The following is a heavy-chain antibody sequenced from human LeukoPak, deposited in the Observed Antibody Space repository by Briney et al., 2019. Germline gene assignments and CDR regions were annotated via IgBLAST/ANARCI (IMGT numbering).Heavy chain of an antibody. D-gene: IGHD3-22*01. Sequence: GGSLRLSCAASGFTFSIYRMNWARHAPGKGLEWVSSINNCSTYIYNAESVTARFTITRDNAKNTLYLQVNSLGDDDTAVYYCASTRRGLLPHWGQGNLVLVSS. CDR1: GFTFSIYR. CDR3: ASTRRGLLPH. V-gene: IGHV3-21*01. CDR2: INNCSTYI. J-gene: IGHJ1*01.